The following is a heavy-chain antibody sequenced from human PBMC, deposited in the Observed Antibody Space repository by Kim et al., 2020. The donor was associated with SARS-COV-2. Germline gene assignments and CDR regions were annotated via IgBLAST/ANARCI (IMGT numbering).Heavy chain of an antibody. J-gene: IGHJ6*02. CDR3: ARDPRDNYDFWSGYANYYYYGMAV. CDR2: IWYDGSNK. CDR1: GFTFSSYG. Sequence: GGSLRLSCAASGFTFSSYGMHWVRQAPGKGLEWVAVIWYDGSNKYYADSVKGRFTISRDNSKNTLYLQMNSLRAEDTAVYYCARDPRDNYDFWSGYANYYYYGMAVGGQGTTVTVPS. D-gene: IGHD3-3*01. V-gene: IGHV3-33*08.